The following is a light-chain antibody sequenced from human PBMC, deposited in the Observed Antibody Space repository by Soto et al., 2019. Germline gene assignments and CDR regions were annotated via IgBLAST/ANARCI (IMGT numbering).Light chain of an antibody. Sequence: EIVMTQSPATLSVSPGERATLSCRASQSVSSNLAWYQQKPGQAPRLLIYGASTRATGIPARFSGSGSGTEFTLTISSLQSEDFAVYYCQQYNNWTPEITFGQGTRLEIK. J-gene: IGKJ5*01. CDR3: QQYNNWTPEIT. CDR2: GAS. V-gene: IGKV3-15*01. CDR1: QSVSSN.